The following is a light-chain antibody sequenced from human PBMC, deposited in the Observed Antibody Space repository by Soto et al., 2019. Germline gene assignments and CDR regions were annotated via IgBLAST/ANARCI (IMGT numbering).Light chain of an antibody. J-gene: IGKJ1*01. CDR3: HRFNSYLRR. CDR1: QGISSG. V-gene: IGKV1-13*02. Sequence: IQLTQSPSSLSASVGDRVTITCRASQGISSGLAWYQQKPGKPPKLLIYDASSLESGVPSRFSGSGSGTDSTLPTRTLRPKNFPTIYCHRFNSYLRRSGQGTKLE. CDR2: DAS.